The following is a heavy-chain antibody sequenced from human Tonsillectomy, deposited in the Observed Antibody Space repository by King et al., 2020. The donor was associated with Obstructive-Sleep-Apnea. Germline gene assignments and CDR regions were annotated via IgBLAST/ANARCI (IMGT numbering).Heavy chain of an antibody. J-gene: IGHJ4*02. CDR2: IWYDGSNK. CDR1: GFTFSSYG. D-gene: IGHD6-13*01. V-gene: IGHV3-33*06. Sequence: VQLVESGGGVVQPGRSLRLSCAASGFTFSSYGMHWVRQAPGKGLEWVAVIWYDGSNKYYADSVKGRFTISRDNSKNTLYLQMSSLRAEDTAVYYCAKDLGPIAAAGIDYWGQGTLVTVSS. CDR3: AKDLGPIAAAGIDY.